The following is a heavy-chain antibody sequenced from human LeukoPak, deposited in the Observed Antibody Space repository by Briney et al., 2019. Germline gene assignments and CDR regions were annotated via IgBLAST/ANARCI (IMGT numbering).Heavy chain of an antibody. CDR1: GGSISSGGYY. J-gene: IGHJ4*02. CDR2: VYYSGST. D-gene: IGHD3-22*01. CDR3: ATYYYDSSGYFDY. V-gene: IGHV4-31*03. Sequence: SETLSLTCTVSGGSISSGGYYWTWIRQQPGKGLEWIGNVYYSGSTSYNPSLKSRVSISVDTSKNQFSLKLSSVTAADTAVYYCATYYYDSSGYFDYWGQGTLVTVSS.